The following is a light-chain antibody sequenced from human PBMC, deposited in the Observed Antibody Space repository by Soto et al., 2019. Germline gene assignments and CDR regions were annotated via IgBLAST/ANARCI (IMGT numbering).Light chain of an antibody. CDR3: QQYGSSPLIS. CDR2: ESS. J-gene: IGKJ5*01. V-gene: IGKV3-11*01. Sequence: EIVLTQSPATLSLSPGERATLSCRASQNVANYLDWYQQKPGQAPRLLIYESSNRATGIAARFSGSGSGTDFTLTISSLEPEDFAVYYCQQYGSSPLISFGQGTRLEIK. CDR1: QNVANY.